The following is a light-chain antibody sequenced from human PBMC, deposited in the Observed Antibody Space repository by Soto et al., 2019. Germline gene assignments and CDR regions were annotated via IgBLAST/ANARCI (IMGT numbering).Light chain of an antibody. Sequence: HSVRTPPRTAVVPGGQSVTISYTRTSSDIGAYNYVSCYQQYPGKAPKLMIFEVSKRPSGVPDRFSGSKSGNPASLTVSGLQAEDEADYYCCSYAGSNNLIFGTGTKVTVL. V-gene: IGLV2-8*01. CDR3: CSYAGSNNLI. CDR2: EVS. CDR1: SSDIGAYNY. J-gene: IGLJ1*01.